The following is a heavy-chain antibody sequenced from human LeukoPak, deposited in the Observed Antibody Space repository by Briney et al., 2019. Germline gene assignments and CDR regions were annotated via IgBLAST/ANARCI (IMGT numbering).Heavy chain of an antibody. CDR1: GGSISSSNW. CDR3: ARVLYGDRNYFDY. Sequence: SETLSLTCAVSGGSISSSNWWRWVRQPPGKGLEWIGEIYHSGSTNYIPSLESRVTISIDKSENQFSLELSSVTAADTAVYYCARVLYGDRNYFDYWGQGALVTVSS. V-gene: IGHV4-4*02. J-gene: IGHJ4*02. D-gene: IGHD4-17*01. CDR2: IYHSGST.